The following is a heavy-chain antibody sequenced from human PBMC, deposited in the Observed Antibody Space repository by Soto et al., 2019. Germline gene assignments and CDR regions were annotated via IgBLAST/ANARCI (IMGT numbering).Heavy chain of an antibody. V-gene: IGHV3-30*19. CDR3: ARLGTTGGLEV. D-gene: IGHD3-16*01. Sequence: QVQLVESGGGVVQPGTSLILSCVGSGFTFRSYVIHWVRQAPGKGLEWVALTSYDGSNKYYADSVKGRFTISRDNSRNTVDLQMDSLRLADTALYNCARLGTTGGLEVWGQGTLVSVSS. CDR1: GFTFRSYV. CDR2: TSYDGSNK. J-gene: IGHJ4*02.